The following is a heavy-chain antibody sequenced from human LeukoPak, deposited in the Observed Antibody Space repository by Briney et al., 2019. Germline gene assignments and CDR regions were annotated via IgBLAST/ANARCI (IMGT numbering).Heavy chain of an antibody. J-gene: IGHJ4*02. Sequence: PSETLSLTCAVSGGSISSSNWWSWVRQPPGKGLEWIGEIYHSGSTNYNPSLKSRVTISVDKSKNQFSLKLSSVTAADTAVYYCARDQGAWYSSSWYYFDYWGQGTLVTVSS. CDR1: GGSISSSNW. CDR3: ARDQGAWYSSSWYYFDY. D-gene: IGHD6-13*01. CDR2: IYHSGST. V-gene: IGHV4-4*02.